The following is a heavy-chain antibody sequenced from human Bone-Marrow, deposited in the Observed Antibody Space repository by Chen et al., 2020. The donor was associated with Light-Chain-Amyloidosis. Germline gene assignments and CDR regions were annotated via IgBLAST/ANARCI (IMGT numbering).Heavy chain of an antibody. V-gene: IGHV3-74*02. D-gene: IGHD2-2*01. CDR2: ISGDGSST. CDR1: GFTFSSYW. Sequence: VQLVESGGGLVQPGGYLRLSRAASGFTFSSYWMHWVRQVPGKRLVWVSRISGDGSSTNYADSVRSRFTSSRDNAKNTLYLQMNSLRAEDTAVYYCVRNGCTDCYGWFDPWGQGTLVTVSS. J-gene: IGHJ5*02. CDR3: VRNGCTDCYGWFDP.